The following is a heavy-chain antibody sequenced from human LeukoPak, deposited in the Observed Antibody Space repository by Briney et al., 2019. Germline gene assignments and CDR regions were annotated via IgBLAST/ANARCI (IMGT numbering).Heavy chain of an antibody. J-gene: IGHJ6*02. CDR2: IWYDGSNK. V-gene: IGHV3-33*01. CDR1: GLTFSSYG. CDR3: ARDSGYDTYYYYGMDV. Sequence: GRSLRLSCAASGLTFSSYGMHWVRQAPGKGLERVAVIWYDGSNKYYADSVKGRFTISRDNSKNTLYLQMNSLRAEDTAVYYCARDSGYDTYYYYGMDVWGQGTTVTVSS. D-gene: IGHD5-12*01.